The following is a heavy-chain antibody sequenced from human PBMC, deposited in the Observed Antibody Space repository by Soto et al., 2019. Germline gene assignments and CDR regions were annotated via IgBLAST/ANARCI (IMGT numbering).Heavy chain of an antibody. CDR2: ISAYNGNT. J-gene: IGHJ6*02. CDR3: ARDGRGYCSGGSCHYYYYGMDV. Sequence: VASVKVSCKASGYTFTSYGISWVRQAPGQRLEWIGWISAYNGNTNYAQKLQGRVTMTTDTSTSTAYMELRSLRSDDTAVYYCARDGRGYCSGGSCHYYYYGMDVWGQGTTVTVSS. V-gene: IGHV1-18*01. D-gene: IGHD2-15*01. CDR1: GYTFTSYG.